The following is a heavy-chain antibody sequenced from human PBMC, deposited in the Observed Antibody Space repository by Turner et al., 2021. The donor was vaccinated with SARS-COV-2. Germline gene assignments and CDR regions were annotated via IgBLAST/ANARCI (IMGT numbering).Heavy chain of an antibody. CDR2: IRNKSYYT. J-gene: IGHJ4*02. CDR1: GFTFSDYY. D-gene: IGHD4-17*01. Sequence: QVQLVESGGGLVKPGGSLRLSCAASGFTFSDYYMSWIRQAPGKGLEWVSNIRNKSYYTNYADSVKGRFTISRDNAKNSLYLQMNSLRAEDTAVYYCARDGSTVGGFDYWGQGTLVTVSS. CDR3: ARDGSTVGGFDY. V-gene: IGHV3-11*06.